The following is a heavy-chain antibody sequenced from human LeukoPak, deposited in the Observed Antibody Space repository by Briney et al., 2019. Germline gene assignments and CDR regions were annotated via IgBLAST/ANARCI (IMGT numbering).Heavy chain of an antibody. CDR3: ARDRLRYCSSTSCSFDY. CDR1: GYTFTSYG. CDR2: VSTYNGNT. V-gene: IGHV1-18*01. D-gene: IGHD2-2*01. J-gene: IGHJ4*02. Sequence: ASVKVSCKASGYTFTSYGISWVRQAPGQGLEWMGWVSTYNGNTKYAQNLQGRVTTTTDTSTSTAYMELRSLRSDDTAVYYCARDRLRYCSSTSCSFDYWGQGTLVTVSS.